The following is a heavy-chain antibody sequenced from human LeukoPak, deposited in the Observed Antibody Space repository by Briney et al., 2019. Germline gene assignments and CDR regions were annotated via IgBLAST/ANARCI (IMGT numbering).Heavy chain of an antibody. CDR1: GYTFTGYY. CDR3: ARPGYSSGWNWYFDL. Sequence: ASVKVSCKASGYTFTGYYMHWVRQAPGQGLEWMGIINPSGGSTSYAQKFQGRVTMTRDMSTSTVYMELSSLRSEDTAVYYCARPGYSSGWNWYFDLWGRGTLVTVSS. CDR2: INPSGGST. V-gene: IGHV1-46*01. D-gene: IGHD6-19*01. J-gene: IGHJ2*01.